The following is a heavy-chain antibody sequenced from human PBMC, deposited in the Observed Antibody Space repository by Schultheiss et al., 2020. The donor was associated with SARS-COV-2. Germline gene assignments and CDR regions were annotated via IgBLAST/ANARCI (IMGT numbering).Heavy chain of an antibody. CDR3: ARDPYYMVQGVISDY. CDR1: GYTFTSYG. Sequence: ASVKVSCKASGYTFTSYGISWVRQAPGQGLEWMGWISAYNGNTNYAQKLQGRVTMTTDTSTSTAYMELRSLRSDDTAVYYCARDPYYMVQGVISDYWGQGALVTVSS. D-gene: IGHD3-10*01. J-gene: IGHJ4*02. CDR2: ISAYNGNT. V-gene: IGHV1-18*01.